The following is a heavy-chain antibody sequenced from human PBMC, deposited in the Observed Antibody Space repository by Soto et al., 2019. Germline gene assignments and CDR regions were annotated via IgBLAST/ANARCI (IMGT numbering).Heavy chain of an antibody. Sequence: QVRLVQSGAEVKEPGDSVRVSCEASGYTFTAYHIHWVRQAPGQGLEWIGWINPKFGDTGYAQDIQGRVSMTSDMSISTVYMELRTLTYNNTAIYYCARNMDYYYGRGSGNGHGVWGEGTTVTVYS. CDR1: GYTFTAYH. CDR3: ARNMDYYYGRGSGNGHGV. J-gene: IGHJ6*01. CDR2: INPKFGDT. V-gene: IGHV1-2*02. D-gene: IGHD3-10*02.